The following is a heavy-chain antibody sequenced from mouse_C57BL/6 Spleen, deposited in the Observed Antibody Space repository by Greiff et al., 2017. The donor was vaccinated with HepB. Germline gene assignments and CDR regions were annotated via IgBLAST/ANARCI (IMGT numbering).Heavy chain of an antibody. CDR1: GYTFTSYT. Sequence: VQLQQSGAELARPGASVKMSCKASGYTFTSYTMHWVKQRPGQGLEWIGYINPSSGYTKYNQKFKDKATLTADKSSSTAYMQLSILTSEDSAVYYCARLYSNYEGYAMDYWGQGTSVTVSS. J-gene: IGHJ4*01. CDR2: INPSSGYT. D-gene: IGHD2-5*01. V-gene: IGHV1-4*01. CDR3: ARLYSNYEGYAMDY.